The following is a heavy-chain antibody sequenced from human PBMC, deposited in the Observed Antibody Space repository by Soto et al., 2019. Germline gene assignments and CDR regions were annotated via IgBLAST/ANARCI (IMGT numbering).Heavy chain of an antibody. Sequence: PGGSLSLSCAASEFTFSSYAMHWVRQAPGKGLEWVAVISYDGSNKYYADSVKGRFTISRDNSKNTLYLQMNSLRAEDTAVYYCARNRDKRTPFDYWGQGTLVTVSS. CDR3: ARNRDKRTPFDY. D-gene: IGHD2-15*01. J-gene: IGHJ4*02. CDR2: ISYDGSNK. CDR1: EFTFSSYA. V-gene: IGHV3-30-3*01.